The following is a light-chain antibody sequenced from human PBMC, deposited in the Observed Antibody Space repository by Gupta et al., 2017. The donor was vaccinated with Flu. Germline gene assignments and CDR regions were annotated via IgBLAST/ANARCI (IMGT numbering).Light chain of an antibody. CDR3: SSYTSSSTYV. CDR1: SSDIGSYNR. V-gene: IGLV2-18*02. Sequence: QSALTQPPSVSGSPGPSVPISCTGTSSDIGSYNRVSWYHQPPGTAPKLMIYEVSNRPSGVPNRFSGSKSGNTASLTISGLQAEDEADYYCSSYTSSSTYVFGTGTKVTVL. CDR2: EVS. J-gene: IGLJ1*01.